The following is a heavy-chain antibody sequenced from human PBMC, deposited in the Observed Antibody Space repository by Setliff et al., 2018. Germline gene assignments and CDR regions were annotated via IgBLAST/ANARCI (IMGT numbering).Heavy chain of an antibody. CDR3: ASGDGYNPY. Sequence: GSLRLSCAASGFTLSNYYMNWFRQAPGKGLEWISYIDSTSTIISYIDSVKGRFTISRDNAKNSLYLQMNSLRPEDAAVYYCASGDGYNPYWGQGTLVTVSS. CDR1: GFTLSNYY. J-gene: IGHJ4*02. CDR2: IDSTSTII. D-gene: IGHD5-12*01. V-gene: IGHV3-11*04.